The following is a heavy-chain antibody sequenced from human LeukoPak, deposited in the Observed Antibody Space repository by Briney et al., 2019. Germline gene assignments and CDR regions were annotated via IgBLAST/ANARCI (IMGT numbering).Heavy chain of an antibody. V-gene: IGHV4-38-2*01. CDR1: GYAISSGYY. J-gene: IGHJ3*01. CDR3: ARGETTAADRREGDAFDV. D-gene: IGHD4-11*01. Sequence: SETLSLTCAVSGYAISSGYYWGWIRQLPGKGLEWIGSIYHSGTTYSNPSLKSRVTMSVNTSKNQFSLKLSSVTAADTAVYYCARGETTAADRREGDAFDVWGQGTIVTVSS. CDR2: IYHSGTT.